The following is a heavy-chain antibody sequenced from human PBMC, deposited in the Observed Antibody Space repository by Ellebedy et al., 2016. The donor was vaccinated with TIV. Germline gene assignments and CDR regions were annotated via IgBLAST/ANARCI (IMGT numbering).Heavy chain of an antibody. V-gene: IGHV4-39*07. CDR1: GGSISSSSYY. CDR2: LYHSGDT. CDR3: ARISGNYYDFDY. D-gene: IGHD3-10*01. J-gene: IGHJ4*02. Sequence: SETLSLTCTVSGGSISSSSYYWGWIRQPPGKGLEWIGSLYHSGDTYHNPSLKSRVTISVDTSRNQFSLNLSSVTAADTAVYYCARISGNYYDFDYWGQGTLVTVSS.